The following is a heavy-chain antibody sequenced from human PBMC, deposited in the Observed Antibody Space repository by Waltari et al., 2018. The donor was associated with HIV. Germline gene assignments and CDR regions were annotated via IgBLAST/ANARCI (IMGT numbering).Heavy chain of an antibody. CDR1: GFSVSDHY. Sequence: EVQLVESGGGLVQPGGSLRLSCAASGFSVSDHYMSWVRLAPGKGLQWVSVLYNEGRTKYIDSVKGRLTIFRDNSKNALYLQMNSLRVDDTAVYYCARMKRSYGSGQARYFYFGMDVWGQGTTVIVSS. V-gene: IGHV3-53*01. CDR3: ARMKRSYGSGQARYFYFGMDV. J-gene: IGHJ6*02. D-gene: IGHD3-10*01. CDR2: LYNEGRT.